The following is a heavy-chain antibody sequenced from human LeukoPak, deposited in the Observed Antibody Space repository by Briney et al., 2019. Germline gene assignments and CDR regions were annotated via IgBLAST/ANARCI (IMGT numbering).Heavy chain of an antibody. V-gene: IGHV3-30*19. CDR1: GFTFSSYG. Sequence: PGGSLRLSCVTSGFTFSSYGMHWVRQAPGQGLQWVAVISFVGSEKYYADSVNGRFTISTDSSRNTLYLEMNSLRADDTAVYYFAKSQLQYCSTTSCYVFDSWGQGTLVTVSS. CDR3: AKSQLQYCSTTSCYVFDS. J-gene: IGHJ4*02. CDR2: ISFVGSEK. D-gene: IGHD2-2*01.